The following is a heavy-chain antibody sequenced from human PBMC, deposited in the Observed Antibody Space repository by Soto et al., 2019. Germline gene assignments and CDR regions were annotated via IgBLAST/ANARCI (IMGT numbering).Heavy chain of an antibody. Sequence: PSETLSLTCTVSGGSISSGGYYWSWIRQHPGKCLEWIGYIYYSGSTYYNPSLKSRVTISVDTSKNQFSLKLSSVTAADTAVYYRARGKLVDYYDSSVGYFLLNDNIDYWGQGTLVTVYS. J-gene: IGHJ4*02. CDR3: ARGKLVDYYDSSVGYFLLNDNIDY. CDR1: GGSISSGGYY. D-gene: IGHD3-22*01. V-gene: IGHV4-31*03. CDR2: IYYSGST.